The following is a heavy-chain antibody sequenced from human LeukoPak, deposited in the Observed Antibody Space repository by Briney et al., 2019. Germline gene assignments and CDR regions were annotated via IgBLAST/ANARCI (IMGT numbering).Heavy chain of an antibody. CDR3: AAGTTGTSAFDY. V-gene: IGHV1-2*02. J-gene: IGHJ4*02. CDR2: INPNSGGT. CDR1: GYTFTGYY. D-gene: IGHD1-1*01. Sequence: ASVKVSCKASGYTFTGYYMHWVRQAPGQGLEWMGWINPNSGGTNYAQKFQGRVTMTTDTSTSTAYMELRSLRSDDTAVYYCAAGTTGTSAFDYWGQGTLVTVSS.